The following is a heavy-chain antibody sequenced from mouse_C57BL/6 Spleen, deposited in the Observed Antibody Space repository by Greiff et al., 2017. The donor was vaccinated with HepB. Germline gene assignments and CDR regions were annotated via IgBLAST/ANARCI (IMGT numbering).Heavy chain of an antibody. CDR2: LNPNNGGT. D-gene: IGHD2-4*01. V-gene: IGHV1-22*01. J-gene: IGHJ3*01. Sequence: EVQLQQSGPELVKPGASVKMSCKASGYTFTDYNMHWVKQSHGKSLEWIGYLNPNNGGTSYNQKFKGKATLTVNKSSSTAYMELRSLTSEDSAVYYCARATIYYDYVFAYWGQGTLVTVSA. CDR1: GYTFTDYN. CDR3: ARATIYYDYVFAY.